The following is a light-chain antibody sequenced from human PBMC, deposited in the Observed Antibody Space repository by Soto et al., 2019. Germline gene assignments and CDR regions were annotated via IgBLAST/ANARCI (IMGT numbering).Light chain of an antibody. Sequence: EIVLTQSPGILSLSPRERATLSCRARQTISSNYLAWYQQKPGQAPRLLIYVASSRATGIADWFSGSGSGTDFNLTISRLEPEAFTVYCCQQYDCSPWTFGQGTKVEIK. CDR2: VAS. CDR1: QTISSNY. V-gene: IGKV3-20*01. CDR3: QQYDCSPWT. J-gene: IGKJ1*01.